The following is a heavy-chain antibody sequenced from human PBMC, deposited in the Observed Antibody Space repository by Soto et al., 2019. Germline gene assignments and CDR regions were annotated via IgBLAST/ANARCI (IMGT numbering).Heavy chain of an antibody. CDR3: AGDRDDYGCRNYYDRIDF. V-gene: IGHV1-69*01. D-gene: IGHD3-10*01. J-gene: IGHJ4*02. CDR2: IIPRFGTP. Sequence: QVQLVQSGAEVKKPGSSVKVSCKASGGIFSTYAISWLRQAPGQGLEWMGGIIPRFGTPNYAQRFQGRVTITADEATSPACMDMSRRRSEDTAVDYCAGDRDDYGCRNYYDRIDFWGQRTLVTVSS. CDR1: GGIFSTYA.